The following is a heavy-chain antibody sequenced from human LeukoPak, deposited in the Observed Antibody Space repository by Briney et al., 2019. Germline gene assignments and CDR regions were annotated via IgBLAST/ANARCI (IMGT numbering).Heavy chain of an antibody. V-gene: IGHV3-15*01. CDR3: TTDLGTYYHGSQRLIPIDY. Sequence: GGSLRLSCVDSGFTFTNAWISWVRQAPGKGLEWIGRIKSKTDGETTNYAEPVRGRFTISGDDSKSAVYLQMNSLKIEDTAVYYCTTDLGTYYHGSQRLIPIDYWGQGTLVTVSS. CDR1: GFTFTNAW. D-gene: IGHD3-10*01. J-gene: IGHJ4*02. CDR2: IKSKTDGETT.